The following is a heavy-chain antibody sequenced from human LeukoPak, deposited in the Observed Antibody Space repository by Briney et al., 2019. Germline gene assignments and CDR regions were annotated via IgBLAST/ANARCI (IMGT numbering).Heavy chain of an antibody. J-gene: IGHJ4*02. D-gene: IGHD6-13*01. CDR2: ISGSGGST. V-gene: IGHV3-23*01. Sequence: GGSLRLPCAASGFTFSSYAMSWVRQAPGKGLEWVSAISGSGGSTYYADSVKGRFTISRDNSKNTLYLQMNSLRAEDTAVYYCAKVAGYSSSWYHFDYWGQGTLVTVSS. CDR3: AKVAGYSSSWYHFDY. CDR1: GFTFSSYA.